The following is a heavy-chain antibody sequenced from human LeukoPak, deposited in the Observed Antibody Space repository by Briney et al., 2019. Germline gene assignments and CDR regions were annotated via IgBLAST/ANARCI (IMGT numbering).Heavy chain of an antibody. CDR1: GYTFTGYY. V-gene: IGHV1-2*02. D-gene: IGHD3-10*01. J-gene: IGHJ5*02. CDR3: ARDYRLTYYYGPGSYYNGWFDP. Sequence: ASVKVSCKASGYTFTGYYMHWVRQAPGPGVEDMGWINPNSGGTNYAKKFHARVTMTRDMSISTAYMELSRLRSDDTAVYYCARDYRLTYYYGPGSYYNGWFDPWGQGTLVTVSS. CDR2: INPNSGGT.